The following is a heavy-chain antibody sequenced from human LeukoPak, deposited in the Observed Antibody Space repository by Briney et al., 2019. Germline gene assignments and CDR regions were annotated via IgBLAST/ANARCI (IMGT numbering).Heavy chain of an antibody. V-gene: IGHV4-59*01. CDR3: AREEPRGYSYGYYFDY. CDR2: IYYSGST. Sequence: PSGTLSLTCTVSGGSISSYYWSWIRQAPGKGLEWIGYIYYSGSTNYNPSLKSRVTISVDTSKNQFSLKLSSVTAADTAVYYCAREEPRGYSYGYYFDYWGQGTLVTVSS. J-gene: IGHJ4*02. D-gene: IGHD5-18*01. CDR1: GGSISSYY.